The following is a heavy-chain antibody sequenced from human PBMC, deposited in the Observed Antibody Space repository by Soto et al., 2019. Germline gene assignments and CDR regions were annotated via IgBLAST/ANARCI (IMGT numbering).Heavy chain of an antibody. CDR1: GFTFSSYW. D-gene: IGHD3-22*01. CDR3: ARSYDSSGYYNDY. V-gene: IGHV3-74*01. Sequence: GGSLRLSCAASGFTFSSYWMHWVRQAPGKGLVWVSRINSDGSSTSYADSVKGRFTISRDNAKNTLYLQMNSLRAEDTAVYYCARSYDSSGYYNDYWGQGTLVTVSS. J-gene: IGHJ4*02. CDR2: INSDGSST.